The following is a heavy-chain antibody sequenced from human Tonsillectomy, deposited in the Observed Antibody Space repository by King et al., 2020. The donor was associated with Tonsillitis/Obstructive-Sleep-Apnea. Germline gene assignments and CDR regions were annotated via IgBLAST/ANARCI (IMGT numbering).Heavy chain of an antibody. Sequence: VQLVESGGGVVQPGRSLRLSCAASGFTFSSYAMHWVRQAPGKGLEWVAVISYDGSNKYYADSVKGRFTISRDNSKNTLYLQMNSLRAEDTAVYYCARDVGWVDTAMDSLYYYYGMDVWGQGTTVTVSS. V-gene: IGHV3-30*04. D-gene: IGHD5-18*01. J-gene: IGHJ6*02. CDR3: ARDVGWVDTAMDSLYYYYGMDV. CDR1: GFTFSSYA. CDR2: ISYDGSNK.